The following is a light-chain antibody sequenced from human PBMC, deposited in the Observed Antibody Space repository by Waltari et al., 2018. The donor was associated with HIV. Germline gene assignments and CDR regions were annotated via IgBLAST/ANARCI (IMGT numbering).Light chain of an antibody. CDR3: QSHDSSLSGSV. CDR1: SSNIGAGYD. Sequence: QSVLTQPPSVSGAPGQSVTTSCTGSSSNIGAGYDVHWYRQLPGTAPKLLIYGNNNRPSGVPDRFSNSKAGRSASLAITGLQTEDEADYYCQSHDSSLSGSVFGGGTKLTVL. V-gene: IGLV1-40*01. CDR2: GNN. J-gene: IGLJ2*01.